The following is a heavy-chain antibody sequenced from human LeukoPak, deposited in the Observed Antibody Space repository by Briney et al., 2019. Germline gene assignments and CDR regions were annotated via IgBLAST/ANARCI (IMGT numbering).Heavy chain of an antibody. D-gene: IGHD3-10*01. J-gene: IGHJ4*02. CDR2: IYYGGST. Sequence: SETLSLTCNVSGGSISSSYYWGWIRQPPGKGLDWIGGIYYGGSTYYNPSLRSRVTTSVDTSKNQFSLKLTSVTAADTAVYYCARHGNHYYGSGGFDYWGQGTLVTVSS. CDR1: GGSISSSYY. V-gene: IGHV4-39*01. CDR3: ARHGNHYYGSGGFDY.